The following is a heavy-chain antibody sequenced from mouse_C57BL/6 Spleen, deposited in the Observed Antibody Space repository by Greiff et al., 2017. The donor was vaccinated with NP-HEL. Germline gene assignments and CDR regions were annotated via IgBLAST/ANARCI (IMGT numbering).Heavy chain of an antibody. CDR1: GYTFTDYY. CDR3: ASSSYVWYFDY. Sequence: QVQLQQSGAELVRPGASVKLSCKASGYTFTDYYINWVKQRPGQGLEWIARIYPGSGNTYYNEKFKGKATLTAEKSSSTAYMQLSSLTSEDSAVYFCASSSYVWYFDYWGQGTTLTVSS. D-gene: IGHD1-1*01. J-gene: IGHJ2*01. CDR2: IYPGSGNT. V-gene: IGHV1-76*01.